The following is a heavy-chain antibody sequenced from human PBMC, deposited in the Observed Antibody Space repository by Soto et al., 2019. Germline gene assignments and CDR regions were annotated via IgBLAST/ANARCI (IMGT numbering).Heavy chain of an antibody. CDR3: ACIFSGGYGYGFYYYGMDV. CDR1: GGSISSSSYY. D-gene: IGHD5-18*01. CDR2: IYYSGST. V-gene: IGHV4-39*01. Sequence: SETLSLTCTVSGGSISSSSYYWGWIRQPPGTGLEWIGSIYYSGSTYYNPSLKSRVTISVDTSKDQFSLKLSSVTAADTAVYYCACIFSGGYGYGFYYYGMDVWGQGTTVT. J-gene: IGHJ6*02.